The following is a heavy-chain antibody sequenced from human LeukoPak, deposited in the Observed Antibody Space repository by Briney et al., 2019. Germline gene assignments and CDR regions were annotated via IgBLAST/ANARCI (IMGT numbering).Heavy chain of an antibody. V-gene: IGHV4-34*01. CDR1: GGSFSGYY. Sequence: SETLSLTCAVYGGSFSGYYWSWIRQPPGKGLEWIGEINHSGSTNYNPSLKSRVTISVDTSKNQFSLKLSSVTAADTAVYYCASIIAAAEAYWGQGTLVTVSS. D-gene: IGHD6-13*01. J-gene: IGHJ4*02. CDR3: ASIIAAAEAY. CDR2: INHSGST.